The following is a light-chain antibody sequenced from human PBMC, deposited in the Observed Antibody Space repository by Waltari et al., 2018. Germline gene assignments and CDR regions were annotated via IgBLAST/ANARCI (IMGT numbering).Light chain of an antibody. CDR1: SSNHGYNT. J-gene: IGLJ2*01. CDR2: TNN. Sequence: QSVLTQPPSASGTPGQRVTMSCSGNSSNHGYNTVNWYQHLPGTAPKLLIYTNNQRPSGVPDRFSGSKSGTSASLAISGLQSEDEADYYCAAWDDSLNGVVFGGGTKLTVL. V-gene: IGLV1-44*01. CDR3: AAWDDSLNGVV.